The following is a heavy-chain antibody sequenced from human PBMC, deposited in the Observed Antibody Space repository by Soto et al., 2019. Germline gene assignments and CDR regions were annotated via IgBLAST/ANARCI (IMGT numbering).Heavy chain of an antibody. Sequence: EVQLLESGGGLVQPGGSLRLSCAASGFTFSNYGMSWVRQAPGKGPEWVSSISTGGEVTHYADSVKGRFAISRDNSRNTLYLQMTSLSAEDTAVYYCSKGGGGSGYYDPSHLWGQGTLVTVSS. D-gene: IGHD6-19*01. J-gene: IGHJ3*01. CDR1: GFTFSNYG. V-gene: IGHV3-23*01. CDR3: SKGGGGSGYYDPSHL. CDR2: ISTGGEVT.